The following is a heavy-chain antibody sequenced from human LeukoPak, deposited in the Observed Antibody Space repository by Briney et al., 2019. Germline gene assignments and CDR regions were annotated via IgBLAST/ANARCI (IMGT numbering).Heavy chain of an antibody. J-gene: IGHJ5*02. CDR3: ARSGGWTWNWFDP. CDR1: GGSISSYY. Sequence: PSETLSLTCTVSGGSISSYYWGWIRQPPGKGLEWIGYIYYSGSTNYNPSLKSRVTISVDTSKNQFSLKLSSVTAADTAVYYCARSGGWTWNWFDPWGQGTLVTVSS. V-gene: IGHV4-59*08. CDR2: IYYSGST. D-gene: IGHD2-15*01.